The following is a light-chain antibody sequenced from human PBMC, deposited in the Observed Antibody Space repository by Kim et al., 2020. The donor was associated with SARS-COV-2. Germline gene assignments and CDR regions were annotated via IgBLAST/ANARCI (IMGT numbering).Light chain of an antibody. CDR3: QQYSGFSRT. Sequence: YASVGERVTITCRASQSINTWLAWLQQKPGTAPKLLIYDASTLESGVPSRFSGSGSGTEFTLTISSLQPDDFATYYCQQYSGFSRTFGQGTKLEI. V-gene: IGKV1-5*01. J-gene: IGKJ2*01. CDR2: DAS. CDR1: QSINTW.